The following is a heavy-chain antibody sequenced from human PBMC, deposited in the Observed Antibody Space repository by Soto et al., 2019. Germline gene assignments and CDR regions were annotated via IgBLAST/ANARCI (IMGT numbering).Heavy chain of an antibody. Sequence: GGSLRLSCAASGFTFSSYGMHWVRQAPGKGLEWVAAISYDGTNKNYADSVKGRFTISRDNFKKTLYLQMNNLRVEDTAIYYCVKYRYEWKLNQRFDSWGQGTLVTVSS. CDR2: ISYDGTNK. D-gene: IGHD3-3*01. V-gene: IGHV3-30*18. CDR3: VKYRYEWKLNQRFDS. J-gene: IGHJ4*02. CDR1: GFTFSSYG.